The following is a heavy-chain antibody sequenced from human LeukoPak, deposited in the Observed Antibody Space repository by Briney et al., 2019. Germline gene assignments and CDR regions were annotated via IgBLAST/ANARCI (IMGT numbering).Heavy chain of an antibody. V-gene: IGHV3-7*01. CDR1: GFTFNSYW. CDR3: ATSRTFDY. Sequence: GGSLRLSCAASGFTFNSYWMNWVRQAPGKGLEWVANIKQDGSEKYYVDSVKGRFTISRDNAENSLYLQMNSLGAEDTAVYYCATSRTFDYWGQGTLVTVSS. J-gene: IGHJ4*02. CDR2: IKQDGSEK. D-gene: IGHD1-7*01.